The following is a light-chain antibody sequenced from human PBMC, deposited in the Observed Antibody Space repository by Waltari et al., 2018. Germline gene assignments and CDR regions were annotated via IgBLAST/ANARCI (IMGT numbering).Light chain of an antibody. J-gene: IGKJ4*01. Sequence: ETVMTQSPGSLSVSPGERATLSCRASKGIGNNLAWYQQKPGQAPRLLMYDVSSRATGIPARFSGSGSGTEFTLTINTVQSDDIAVYYCQQYNDWPPLTFGRGTKVEIK. CDR2: DVS. CDR3: QQYNDWPPLT. V-gene: IGKV3-15*01. CDR1: KGIGNN.